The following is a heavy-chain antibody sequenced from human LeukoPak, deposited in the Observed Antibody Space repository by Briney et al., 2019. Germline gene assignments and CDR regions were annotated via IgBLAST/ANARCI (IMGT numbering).Heavy chain of an antibody. D-gene: IGHD2-2*01. Sequence: ASVKVSCKASGYTFTSYAMHWVRQAPGQRLEWMGWINAGNGNTKYSQKFQGRVTITRDTSASTAYMELSSLRSEDTAVYYCARDATREYCSSTSCYSFDYWGQGTLVTVSS. CDR3: ARDATREYCSSTSCYSFDY. CDR1: GYTFTSYA. V-gene: IGHV1-3*01. CDR2: INAGNGNT. J-gene: IGHJ4*02.